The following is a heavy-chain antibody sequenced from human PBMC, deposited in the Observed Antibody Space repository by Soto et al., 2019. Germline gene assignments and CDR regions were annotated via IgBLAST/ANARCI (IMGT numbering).Heavy chain of an antibody. V-gene: IGHV3-23*01. J-gene: IGHJ4*02. D-gene: IGHD3-16*02. CDR2: ISGSGGST. CDR3: AKGDYIWGSYRYFHFDY. CDR1: GFTFSSYA. Sequence: GGSLRLSCAASGFTFSSYAMSWVRQAPGKGLEWVSAISGSGGSTYYADSVKGRFTISRDNSKNTLYLQMNSLRAEDTAVYYCAKGDYIWGSYRYFHFDYWGQGTLVTVSS.